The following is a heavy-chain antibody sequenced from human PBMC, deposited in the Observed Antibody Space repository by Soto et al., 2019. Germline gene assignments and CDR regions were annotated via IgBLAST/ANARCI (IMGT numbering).Heavy chain of an antibody. J-gene: IGHJ6*02. V-gene: IGHV3-66*01. CDR3: ARDPPSTSDYGLDV. CDR2: TYTSGSG. CDR1: GFIASTSY. D-gene: IGHD3-16*01. Sequence: EVQLVESGGTLVQPGGSLRLSCAASGFIASTSYIFWVRQAPGKGLEWVAVTYTSGSGDYADSVKGRFTSSRDDSKNTLYLQMDSLRAEDAAVYYCARDPPSTSDYGLDVWGLGTTVTVSS.